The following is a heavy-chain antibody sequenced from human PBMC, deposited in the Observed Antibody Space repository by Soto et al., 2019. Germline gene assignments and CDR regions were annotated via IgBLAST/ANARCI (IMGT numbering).Heavy chain of an antibody. D-gene: IGHD2-8*02. CDR3: VKDRSDTWSFDY. J-gene: IGHJ4*02. CDR1: GFIYSSCA. V-gene: IGHV3-30*18. CDR2: VSHDGTLY. Sequence: QVQLVESGGGVVQPGRSMRLSCSASGFIYSSCAMHWVRQVPGKGLEWLAVVSHDGTLYPYADSVKGRFTISRDNSRKMLYLQMNSLRPDETAVYYCVKDRSDTWSFDYWGQGTLVTVSS.